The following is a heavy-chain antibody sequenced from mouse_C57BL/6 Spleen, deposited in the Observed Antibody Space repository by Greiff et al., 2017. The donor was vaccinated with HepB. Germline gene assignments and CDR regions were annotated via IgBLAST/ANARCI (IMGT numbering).Heavy chain of an antibody. Sequence: QVQLKQPGAELVMPGASVKLSCKASGYTFTSYWMHWVKQRPGQGLEWIGEIDPSDSYTNYNQKFKGKSTLTVDKSSSTAYMQLSSLTSEDSAVYYCARVDYDYFDYWGQGTTLTVSS. CDR2: IDPSDSYT. CDR3: ARVDYDYFDY. D-gene: IGHD2-4*01. CDR1: GYTFTSYW. J-gene: IGHJ2*01. V-gene: IGHV1-69*01.